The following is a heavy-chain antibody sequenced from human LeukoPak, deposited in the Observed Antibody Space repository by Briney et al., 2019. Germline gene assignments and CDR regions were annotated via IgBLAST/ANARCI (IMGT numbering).Heavy chain of an antibody. CDR2: IYYSGST. Sequence: SETLSLTCTVSGGSISSSSYYWGWIRQPPGKGLEWIGSIYYSGSTYYNPSLKSRVTISVDTSKNQFSLKLSSVTAADTAVYYCARDHSGSSSWSRYYYYYYGMDVWGQGTTVTVSS. J-gene: IGHJ6*02. D-gene: IGHD6-13*01. V-gene: IGHV4-39*07. CDR3: ARDHSGSSSWSRYYYYYYGMDV. CDR1: GGSISSSSYY.